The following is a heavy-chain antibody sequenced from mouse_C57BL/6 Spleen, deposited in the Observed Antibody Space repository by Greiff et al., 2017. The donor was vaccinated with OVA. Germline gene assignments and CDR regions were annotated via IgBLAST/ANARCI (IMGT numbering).Heavy chain of an antibody. CDR2: IDPENGDT. J-gene: IGHJ1*03. V-gene: IGHV14-4*01. Sequence: VQLKESGAELVRPGASVKLSCTASGFNIKDDYMHWVKQRPEQGLEWIGWIDPENGDTESASKFQGKATITADTSSNTAYLQLSSLTSEDTAVYYCTTSFDVWGTGTTVTVSS. CDR3: TTSFDV. CDR1: GFNIKDDY.